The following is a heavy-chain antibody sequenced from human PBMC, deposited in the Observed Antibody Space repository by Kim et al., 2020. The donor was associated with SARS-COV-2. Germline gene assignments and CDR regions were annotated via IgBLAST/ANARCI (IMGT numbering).Heavy chain of an antibody. CDR2: INHSGST. V-gene: IGHV4-34*01. D-gene: IGHD1-26*01. J-gene: IGHJ4*02. CDR1: GGSFSGYY. CDR3: ARGTTVAEMVGATYAVPYDY. Sequence: SETLSLTCAVYGGSFSGYYWSWIRQPPGKGLEWIGEINHSGSTNYNPSLKSRVTISVDTSKNQFSLKLSSVTAADTAVYYCARGTTVAEMVGATYAVPYDYWGQGTLVTVSS.